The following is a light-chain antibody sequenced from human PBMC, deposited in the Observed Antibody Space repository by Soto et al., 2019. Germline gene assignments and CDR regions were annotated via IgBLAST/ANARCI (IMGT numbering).Light chain of an antibody. J-gene: IGKJ4*01. Sequence: DIQMTQSPSALSASVGDRVTITCRASQSITNYLNWYQHKPGQAPNLLIYAASTLQAGVPSRFRGSGSGTDFTLTISSLQPEDFATYYCQQSYNIPRTFGGGTKVDIK. CDR2: AAS. CDR1: QSITNY. V-gene: IGKV1-39*01. CDR3: QQSYNIPRT.